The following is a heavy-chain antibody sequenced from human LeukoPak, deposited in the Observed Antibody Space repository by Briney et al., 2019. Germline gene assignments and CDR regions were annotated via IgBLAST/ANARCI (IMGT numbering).Heavy chain of an antibody. V-gene: IGHV3-33*01. J-gene: IGHJ6*02. CDR2: IWYDGSNK. D-gene: IGHD6-19*01. CDR1: GFTFSSYG. CDR3: ARESGNGYSNGWNPYYYYGMGV. Sequence: PGRSLRLSCAASGFTFSSYGMHWVRQAPGKGLEWVAVIWYDGSNKYYADSVKGRFTISRDNSKNTLYLQMNSLRAEDTAVYYCARESGNGYSNGWNPYYYYGMGVWGQGTTVTVSS.